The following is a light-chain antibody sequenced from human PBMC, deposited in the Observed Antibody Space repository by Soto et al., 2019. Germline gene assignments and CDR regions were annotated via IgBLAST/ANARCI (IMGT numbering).Light chain of an antibody. CDR1: SSDVGAYNF. Sequence: QSVLTQPASVSGSPGQSITISCTGTSSDVGAYNFVSWYQQHPGKAPKLIIHEVSNRPSGVSNRFSGSKSGNTASLTISGLQAEDEADYYCSSHGGSTNYVFGTGTKVTVL. CDR2: EVS. CDR3: SSHGGSTNYV. V-gene: IGLV2-14*01. J-gene: IGLJ1*01.